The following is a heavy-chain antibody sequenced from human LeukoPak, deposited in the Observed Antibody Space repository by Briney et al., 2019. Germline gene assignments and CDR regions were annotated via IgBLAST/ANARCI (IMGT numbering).Heavy chain of an antibody. CDR3: AKSYSSGWSAFDY. D-gene: IGHD6-19*01. Sequence: PGGSLRLSCAASGFTFSSYAMSWVRKAPGKGLEWVSAINGSGGSTYYADSVKGRFTISRDNSKNTLYLQMNSLRAEDTAVYYCAKSYSSGWSAFDYWGQGTLVTVSS. CDR1: GFTFSSYA. CDR2: INGSGGST. J-gene: IGHJ4*02. V-gene: IGHV3-23*01.